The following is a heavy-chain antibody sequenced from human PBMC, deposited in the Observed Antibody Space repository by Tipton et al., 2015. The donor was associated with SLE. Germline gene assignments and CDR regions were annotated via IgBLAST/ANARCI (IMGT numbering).Heavy chain of an antibody. CDR3: ARALVATIHFDY. CDR1: GGSISGYY. V-gene: IGHV4-59*12. D-gene: IGHD5-12*01. Sequence: TLSLTCTVSGGSISGYYWSWVRQPPGKGLEWIGYISFSGLTNYNPSVRSRVSTSMDTSKNQFSLQMSSVTAAETAVYYCARALVATIHFDYWGQGTLVTVSS. CDR2: ISFSGLT. J-gene: IGHJ4*02.